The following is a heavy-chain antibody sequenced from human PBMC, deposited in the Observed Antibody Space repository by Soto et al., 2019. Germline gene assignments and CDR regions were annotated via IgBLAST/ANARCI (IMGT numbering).Heavy chain of an antibody. CDR2: IIPILGIA. CDR3: ARLGTHYYYYYYMDV. CDR1: GGTFSSYT. Sequence: AASVKVSCKASGGTFSSYTISWVRQAPGQGLEWMGRIIPILGIANYAQKFQGRVTITADKSTSTAYMELSSLRSEDTAVYYCARLGTHYYYYYYMDVWGKGTTVTVSS. J-gene: IGHJ6*03. D-gene: IGHD1-7*01. V-gene: IGHV1-69*02.